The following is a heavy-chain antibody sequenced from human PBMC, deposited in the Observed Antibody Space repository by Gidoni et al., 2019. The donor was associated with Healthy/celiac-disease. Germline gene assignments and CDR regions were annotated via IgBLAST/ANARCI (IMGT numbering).Heavy chain of an antibody. CDR2: IYYSGST. CDR3: ASRAVAGDDY. CDR1: VGSISSSSYY. Sequence: QLQLQESGPGLVKPSETLSLTRTVSVGSISSSSYYWGWIRQPPGKGLEWIGSIYYSGSTYYNPSLKSRVTISVDTSKNQFSLKLSSVTAADTAVYYCASRAVAGDDYWGQGTLVTVSS. J-gene: IGHJ4*02. V-gene: IGHV4-39*01. D-gene: IGHD6-19*01.